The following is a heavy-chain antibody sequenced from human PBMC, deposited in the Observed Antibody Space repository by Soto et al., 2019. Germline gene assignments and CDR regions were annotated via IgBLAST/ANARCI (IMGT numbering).Heavy chain of an antibody. CDR3: ARQAVVPAAMSGMDV. Sequence: PGESLKLSCKGSGYSFTSYWIGWVRRMPGKGLEWMGIIYPGDSDTRYSPSFQGQVTISADKSISTAYLQWSSLKASDTAMYYCARQAVVPAAMSGMDVWGQGTTVTVSS. CDR1: GYSFTSYW. V-gene: IGHV5-51*01. D-gene: IGHD2-2*01. CDR2: IYPGDSDT. J-gene: IGHJ6*02.